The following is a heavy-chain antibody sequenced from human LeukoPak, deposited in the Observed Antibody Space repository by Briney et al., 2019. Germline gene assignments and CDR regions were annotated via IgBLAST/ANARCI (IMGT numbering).Heavy chain of an antibody. CDR1: GGSFSGYY. CDR3: ARGYDFWSGQDY. J-gene: IGHJ4*02. V-gene: IGHV4-34*01. D-gene: IGHD3-3*01. CDR2: INHSGST. Sequence: SETLSLTCAVYGGSFSGYYWSWIRQPPGKGLEWIGEINHSGSTNYNPSLKSRVTISVDTSKNQFSLRLSSVTAADTAVYYCARGYDFWSGQDYWGQGTLVTVSS.